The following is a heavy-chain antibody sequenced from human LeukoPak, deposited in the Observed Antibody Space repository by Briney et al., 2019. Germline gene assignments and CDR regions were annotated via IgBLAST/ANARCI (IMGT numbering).Heavy chain of an antibody. V-gene: IGHV4-30-2*01. CDR3: ARAWNYGSNNRFDP. J-gene: IGHJ5*02. CDR2: IYHSGST. D-gene: IGHD1-7*01. CDR1: GGSISSGGYS. Sequence: PSQTLSLTCAASGGSISSGGYSWSWIRQPPGKGLEWIGYIYHSGSTYYNPSLKSRVTISVDRSKNQFSLKLNSVTAADTAVYYCARAWNYGSNNRFDPWGQGTLVTVSS.